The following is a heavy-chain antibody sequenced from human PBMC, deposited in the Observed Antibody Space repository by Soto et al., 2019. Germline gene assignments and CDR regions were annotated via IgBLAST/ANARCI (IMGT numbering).Heavy chain of an antibody. CDR3: ARAGGIVAAINYYGLDV. Sequence: SETLSLTCTVSGVSTSSGGSYWTWIRQRPGKGLEWIGYSYYIGSSYYNPSLQSRVTISVDTSKNQVSLKLSSVTAADTAVYYCARAGGIVAAINYYGLDVWGHGATVTVSS. V-gene: IGHV4-31*03. CDR2: SYYIGSS. J-gene: IGHJ6*02. D-gene: IGHD2-21*01. CDR1: GVSTSSGGSY.